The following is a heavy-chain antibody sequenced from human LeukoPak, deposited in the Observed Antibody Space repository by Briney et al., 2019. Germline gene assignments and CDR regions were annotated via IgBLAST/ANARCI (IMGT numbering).Heavy chain of an antibody. CDR1: GGSISSGSYY. Sequence: PSETLSLTCTVSGGSISSGSYYWSWIRQPAGKGLEWIGRIYTSGSTNYNPSLKSRVTVSVDTSKNQFSLKLSSVTAADTAVYYCAREEGLRSGGSAYMDVWGKGTTVTISS. CDR3: AREEGLRSGGSAYMDV. J-gene: IGHJ6*03. CDR2: IYTSGST. D-gene: IGHD2-15*01. V-gene: IGHV4-61*02.